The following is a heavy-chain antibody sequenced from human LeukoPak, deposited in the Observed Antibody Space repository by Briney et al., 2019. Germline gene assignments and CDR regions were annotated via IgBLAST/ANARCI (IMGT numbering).Heavy chain of an antibody. CDR1: GGTFSSYA. CDR2: IIPILGIA. V-gene: IGHV1-69*04. J-gene: IGHJ4*02. Sequence: SVKVSCKASGGTFSSYAISWVRQAPGQGLGWMGRIIPILGIANYAQKFQGRVTITADKSTSTAYMELSSLRSEDTAVYYCVREGYSYGLDYWGQGTLVTVSS. CDR3: VREGYSYGLDY. D-gene: IGHD5-18*01.